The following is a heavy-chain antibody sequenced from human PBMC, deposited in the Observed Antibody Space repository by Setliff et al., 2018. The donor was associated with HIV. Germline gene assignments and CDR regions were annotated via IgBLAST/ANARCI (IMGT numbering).Heavy chain of an antibody. Sequence: SETLSLTCNVSGDSLNTYYWSWIRRSGGKGLEWIGRIYASGKTTFNPSLKSRVRMSVDTSKNQFSLKLTSVTASDTAVYYCARGNNDLESFDYWGQGALVTVSS. V-gene: IGHV4-4*07. J-gene: IGHJ4*02. CDR2: IYASGKT. CDR1: GDSLNTYY. CDR3: ARGNNDLESFDY. D-gene: IGHD3-3*01.